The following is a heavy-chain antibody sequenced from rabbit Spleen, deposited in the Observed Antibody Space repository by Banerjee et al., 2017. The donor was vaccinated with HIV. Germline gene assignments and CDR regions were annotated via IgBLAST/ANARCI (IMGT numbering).Heavy chain of an antibody. D-gene: IGHD6-1*01. V-gene: IGHV1S29*01. CDR1: GFSLSSNE. CDR3: ASAYSDIYFNL. Sequence: QQQLKETGGGLVQPGGSLTLSCKASGFSLSSNELNWVRQAPGKGLEYIGWISTFGSAYYANWVNGRFTISSDNAQNTVGLQLNSLTAADTATYFCASAYSDIYFNLWGQGTLVTVS. J-gene: IGHJ4*01. CDR2: ISTFGSA.